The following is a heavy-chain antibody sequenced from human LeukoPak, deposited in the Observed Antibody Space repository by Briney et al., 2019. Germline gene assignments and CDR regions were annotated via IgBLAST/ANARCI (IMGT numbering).Heavy chain of an antibody. Sequence: ASVKVSCKASGGTFSSYAISWVRQAPGQGLEWMGGIIPIFGTANYAQKFQGRVTITADESTSTAYMELSSLRSEDTAVYYCARDLRWFEELLPLNWFDPWGQGTLVTVSS. D-gene: IGHD3-10*01. CDR2: IIPIFGTA. V-gene: IGHV1-69*13. CDR3: ARDLRWFEELLPLNWFDP. J-gene: IGHJ5*02. CDR1: GGTFSSYA.